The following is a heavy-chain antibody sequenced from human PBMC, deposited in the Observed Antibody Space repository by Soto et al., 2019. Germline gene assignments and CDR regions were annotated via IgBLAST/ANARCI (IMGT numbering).Heavy chain of an antibody. J-gene: IGHJ6*02. V-gene: IGHV4-39*01. D-gene: IGHD3-16*01. Sequence: KASETLSLTCPVSGGSISSSSYYWGWIRQPPGKGLEWIGSIYYSGSTYYNPSLKSRVTISVDTSKNQFSLKLSSVTAADTAAYYCASLLREGYYYSYGMDVWGQGTTVTVSS. CDR3: ASLLREGYYYSYGMDV. CDR1: GGSISSSSYY. CDR2: IYYSGST.